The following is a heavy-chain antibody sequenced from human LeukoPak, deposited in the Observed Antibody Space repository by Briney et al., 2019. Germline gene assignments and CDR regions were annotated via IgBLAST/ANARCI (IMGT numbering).Heavy chain of an antibody. CDR2: IYYSGST. Sequence: PSETLSLTCTISGGSISSYYWSWIRQPPGKGLEWLGYIYYSGSTNYNPSLKSRVTISVDTSKNQFSLKVSSVTAADTAVDYCARDGIVVVPAAIAANWFDPWGQGTLVTVSS. CDR3: ARDGIVVVPAAIAANWFDP. J-gene: IGHJ5*02. D-gene: IGHD2-2*01. V-gene: IGHV4-59*12. CDR1: GGSISSYY.